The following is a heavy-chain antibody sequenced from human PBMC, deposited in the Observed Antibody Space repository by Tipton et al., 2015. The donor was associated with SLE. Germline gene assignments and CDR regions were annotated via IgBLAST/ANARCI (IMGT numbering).Heavy chain of an antibody. CDR3: AKGRSSTWYVDY. J-gene: IGHJ4*02. CDR1: GFIFNSYS. D-gene: IGHD6-13*01. CDR2: ISSSSSYI. V-gene: IGHV3-21*03. Sequence: SLRLSCAASGFIFNSYSMNWVRQAPGKGLEWVSSISSSSSYIYYADSVKGRFTISRDNAKNSLYLQMNSLRAEDTAVYYCAKGRSSTWYVDYWGQGTLVTVSS.